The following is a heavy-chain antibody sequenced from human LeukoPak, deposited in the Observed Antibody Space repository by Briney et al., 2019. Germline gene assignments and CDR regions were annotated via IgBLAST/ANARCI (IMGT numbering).Heavy chain of an antibody. V-gene: IGHV3-73*01. CDR1: GFTFSGSA. Sequence: GGSLRLSCAASGFTFSGSATHWVRQASGKGLEWVGRIRSKANSYATAYAASVKGRFTISRDDSKNTAYLQMNSLKTEDTAVYYCTSVGGSYYDFDYWGQGTLVTVSS. CDR3: TSVGGSYYDFDY. J-gene: IGHJ4*02. CDR2: IRSKANSYAT. D-gene: IGHD1-26*01.